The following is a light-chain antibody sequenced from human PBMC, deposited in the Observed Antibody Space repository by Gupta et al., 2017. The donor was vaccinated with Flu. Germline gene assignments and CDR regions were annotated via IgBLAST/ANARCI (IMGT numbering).Light chain of an antibody. CDR1: QSLLHSNGYNY. J-gene: IGKJ4*01. CDR2: LGC. V-gene: IGKV2-28*01. Sequence: DIVMTHSRLSLPVTLGESASIACRSSQSLLHSNGYNYLDWYLQKPEQSPQLLIYLGCNRASGVTDRFSGSGTGIDFTLNSSSGEDEDVGGYYCRRTRQSPSLTFGGGTKVEIK. CDR3: RRTRQSPSLT.